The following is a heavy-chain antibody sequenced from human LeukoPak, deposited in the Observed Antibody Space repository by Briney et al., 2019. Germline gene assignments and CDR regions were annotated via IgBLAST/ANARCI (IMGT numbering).Heavy chain of an antibody. CDR2: ISAYNGNT. V-gene: IGHV1-18*01. D-gene: IGHD3-9*01. CDR3: ARDSPSVLRYFDWLLVEKAFDI. Sequence: VRQAXXXGXEWMGWISAYNGNTNYAQKLQGRVTMTTDTSTGTAYMGLRSLRSDDTAVYYCARDSPSVLRYFDWLLVEKAFDIWGQGTMVTVSS. J-gene: IGHJ3*02.